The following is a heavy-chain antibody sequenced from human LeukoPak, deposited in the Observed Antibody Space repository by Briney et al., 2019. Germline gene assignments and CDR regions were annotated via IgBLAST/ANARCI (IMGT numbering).Heavy chain of an antibody. CDR3: ATRTTVTDAFDI. Sequence: PGGSLSLSCAASGFTFSSYAMSWVRQAPGKGLEWVSAISGSGGSTYYADSVKGRFTISRDNSKNTLYLQMNSLRAEDTAVYYCATRTTVTDAFDIWGQGTMVTVSS. V-gene: IGHV3-23*01. D-gene: IGHD4-11*01. J-gene: IGHJ3*02. CDR1: GFTFSSYA. CDR2: ISGSGGST.